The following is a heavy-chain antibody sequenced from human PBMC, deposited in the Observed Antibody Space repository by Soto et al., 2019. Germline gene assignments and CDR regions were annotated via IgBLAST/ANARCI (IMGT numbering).Heavy chain of an antibody. CDR3: AHRPGEGNGRASYYGMDV. J-gene: IGHJ6*02. CDR2: LYWDDDK. V-gene: IGHV2-5*02. D-gene: IGHD1-26*01. CDR1: GFSFTTSGVG. Sequence: QITLKESGPTLVKPTQTLTLTCTFSGFSFTTSGVGVGWVRQPPGKALEWLALLYWDDDKRYSSSLKSRLTISKDTSKNQVVLTMTNMDPVDTATYYCAHRPGEGNGRASYYGMDVWGQGTMVTVSS.